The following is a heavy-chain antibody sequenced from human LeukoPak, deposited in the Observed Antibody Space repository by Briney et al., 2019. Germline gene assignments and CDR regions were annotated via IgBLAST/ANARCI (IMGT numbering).Heavy chain of an antibody. Sequence: GGSLRLSCVVSGFIFSSYGMHWLRQAPGKGLEWVAVTSYDGSNKYYADSVKGRFTISRDNSKNTLYLHMNSPRVEDTAVYYCARHRMVATMSGDNCGQGALVTVSS. CDR2: TSYDGSNK. CDR3: ARHRMVATMSGDN. CDR1: GFIFSSYG. V-gene: IGHV3-30*03. D-gene: IGHD5-12*01. J-gene: IGHJ4*02.